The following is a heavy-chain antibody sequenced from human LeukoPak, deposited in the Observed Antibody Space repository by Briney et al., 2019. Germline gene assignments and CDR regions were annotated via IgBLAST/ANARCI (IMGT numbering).Heavy chain of an antibody. V-gene: IGHV3-23*01. CDR1: GFTFSSYA. Sequence: GGSLRLSCAASGFTFSSYAMRWVRQAPGKGLEWVSAISGSGGSTYYADSVKGRFTISRDNSKNTLYLQMNSLRAEDTAVYYCAKTTAGYSSGRYPGWPVDYWGQGTLVTVSS. CDR3: AKTTAGYSSGRYPGWPVDY. J-gene: IGHJ4*02. D-gene: IGHD6-19*01. CDR2: ISGSGGST.